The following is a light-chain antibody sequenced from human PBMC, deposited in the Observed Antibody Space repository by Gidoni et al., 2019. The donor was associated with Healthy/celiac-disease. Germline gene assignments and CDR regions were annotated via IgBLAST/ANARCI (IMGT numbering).Light chain of an antibody. CDR3: QSYVSSVSGSVV. CDR2: GSN. Sequence: QSVLTQPPSVSGAPGQWVTISCTGSSSNIGAGYDVHWYQQLPRTAPKLLIYGSNNRPSGVPDGFSGSKSGTSTSLTITGLQAEDEGDYYCQSYVSSVSGSVVFGGGTKLTVL. CDR1: SSNIGAGYD. V-gene: IGLV1-40*01. J-gene: IGLJ2*01.